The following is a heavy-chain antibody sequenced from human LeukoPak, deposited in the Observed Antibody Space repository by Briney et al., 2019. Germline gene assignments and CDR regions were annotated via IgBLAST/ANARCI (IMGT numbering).Heavy chain of an antibody. CDR1: GFTFSSYW. CDR2: INSDGSST. D-gene: IGHD6-13*01. CDR3: ARGVEGRSSSINN. J-gene: IGHJ4*02. Sequence: GGSLRLSCAASGFTFSSYWMHWVRQVPGKGLVWVSRINSDGSSTTYADSVKGRFTISRDNDKNTLCLQMNSLRAEDTAVYFCARGVEGRSSSINNWGQGILVTVSS. V-gene: IGHV3-74*01.